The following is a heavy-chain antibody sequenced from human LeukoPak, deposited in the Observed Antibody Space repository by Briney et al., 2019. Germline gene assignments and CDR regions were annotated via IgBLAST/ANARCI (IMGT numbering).Heavy chain of an antibody. J-gene: IGHJ3*02. V-gene: IGHV4-4*08. CDR1: GVFMRTYY. Sequence: PSETLSLTCTVSGVFMRTYYWSWIRQPPGKGLEWVGHINSIGSTKYNPSLKSRVAISVDTSKNQFSLKLSSVTAADTAVYYCARESSYYYDSSGYVCAFDIWGQGTMVTVSS. CDR2: INSIGST. CDR3: ARESSYYYDSSGYVCAFDI. D-gene: IGHD3-22*01.